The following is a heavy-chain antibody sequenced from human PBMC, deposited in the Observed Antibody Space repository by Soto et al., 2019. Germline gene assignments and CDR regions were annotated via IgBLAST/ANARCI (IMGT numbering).Heavy chain of an antibody. Sequence: RGSLRLSCAASGFTFSDYYMSWIRQAPGKGLEWVSYISSSGSTIYYADSVKGRFTISRDNAKNSLYLQMNSLRAEDTAVYYCASHDYYGSGSLGYWGQGTLVTVSS. V-gene: IGHV3-11*01. CDR1: GFTFSDYY. D-gene: IGHD3-10*01. J-gene: IGHJ4*02. CDR3: ASHDYYGSGSLGY. CDR2: ISSSGSTI.